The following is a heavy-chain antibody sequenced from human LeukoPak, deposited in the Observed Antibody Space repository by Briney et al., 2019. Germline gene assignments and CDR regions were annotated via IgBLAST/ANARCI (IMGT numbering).Heavy chain of an antibody. CDR1: GFNFRISG. D-gene: IGHD6-13*01. Sequence: PGRSLRLSCAASGFNFRISGIHWVRQAPGKGLEWVVGISGSGNSTYYADSVKGRFTISRDNSKNTLYLQMNSLRAEDTAVYYCAKDRGYSSSWYVDYWGQGTLVTVSS. J-gene: IGHJ4*02. CDR3: AKDRGYSSSWYVDY. V-gene: IGHV3-23*01. CDR2: ISGSGNST.